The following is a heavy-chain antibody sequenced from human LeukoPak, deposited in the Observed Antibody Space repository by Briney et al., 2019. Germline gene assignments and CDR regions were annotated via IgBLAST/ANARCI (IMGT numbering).Heavy chain of an antibody. D-gene: IGHD3-22*01. V-gene: IGHV4-59*01. CDR1: GGSISSYY. CDR3: ARAPYYYDSSGYGAFDI. Sequence: PSETLSLTCTVSGGSISSYYWSWIRQPPGKGLEWIGYIYYSGSTNYNPSLNSRVTISVDTSKNQFSLKLSSVTAADTAVYYCARAPYYYDSSGYGAFDIWGQGTMVTVSS. CDR2: IYYSGST. J-gene: IGHJ3*02.